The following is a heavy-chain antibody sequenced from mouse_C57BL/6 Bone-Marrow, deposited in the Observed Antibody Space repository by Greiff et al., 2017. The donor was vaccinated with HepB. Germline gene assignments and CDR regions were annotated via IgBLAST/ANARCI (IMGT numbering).Heavy chain of an antibody. CDR2: IYPGSGNT. J-gene: IGHJ2*01. CDR3: ARDITTVGDY. V-gene: IGHV1-66*01. CDR1: GYSFTSYY. Sequence: VKLQQSGPELVKPGASVKISCKASGYSFTSYYIHWVKQRPGQGLEWIGWIYPGSGNTKYNEKFKGKATLTADTSSSTAYMQLSSLTSEDSAVYYCARDITTVGDYWGQGTTLTVSS. D-gene: IGHD1-1*01.